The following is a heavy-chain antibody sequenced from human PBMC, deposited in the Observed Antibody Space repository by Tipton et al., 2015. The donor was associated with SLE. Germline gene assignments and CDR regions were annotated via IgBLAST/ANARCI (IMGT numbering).Heavy chain of an antibody. CDR1: GFTFSDYY. J-gene: IGHJ4*02. Sequence: SLRLSCAASGFTFSDYYMNWIRQAPGKGLEWVSFIRTSSGFTKYADSVKGRFTISRDNAKNSLFLQMNSLRLEDTAVYYCARGVLNEGFYFDSWGQGTLVTVSS. CDR2: IRTSSGFT. CDR3: ARGVLNEGFYFDS. V-gene: IGHV3-11*06. D-gene: IGHD2-8*01.